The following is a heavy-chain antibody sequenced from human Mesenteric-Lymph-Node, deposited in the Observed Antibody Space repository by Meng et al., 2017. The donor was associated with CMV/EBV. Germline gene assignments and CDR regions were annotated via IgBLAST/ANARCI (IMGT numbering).Heavy chain of an antibody. V-gene: IGHV3-30-3*01. CDR1: GFTFSSYA. J-gene: IGHJ4*02. CDR2: ISYDGSNK. CDR3: ARGRWRYSSSYDY. D-gene: IGHD6-6*01. Sequence: GESLKISCAASGFTFSSYAMHWVRQAPGKGLEWVAVISYDGSNKYYADSVKGRFTISRDNSKNTLYLQMNSLRAEDTAVFYCARGRWRYSSSYDYWGQGTLVTVSS.